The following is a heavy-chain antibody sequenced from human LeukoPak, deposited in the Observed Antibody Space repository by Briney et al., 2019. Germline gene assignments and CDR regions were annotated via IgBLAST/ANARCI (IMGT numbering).Heavy chain of an antibody. Sequence: SETLSLICTVSGYSITSGYSWGWIRQPPGKGLEWIGSFYHSGNTNYNPSLKSRVTISVDTSKNHFSLKLSSVTAADTAVYYCARKAGAVPIYYFDYWGQGTLVTVSS. V-gene: IGHV4-38-2*02. CDR1: GYSITSGYS. D-gene: IGHD6-19*01. J-gene: IGHJ4*02. CDR2: FYHSGNT. CDR3: ARKAGAVPIYYFDY.